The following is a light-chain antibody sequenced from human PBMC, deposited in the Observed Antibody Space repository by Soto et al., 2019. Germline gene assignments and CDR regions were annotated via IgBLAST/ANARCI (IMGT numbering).Light chain of an antibody. Sequence: DIQLTQSPSFLSASVGDRVTITCRASQGINSHLAWYQQMPGKVPNLLIYDTSTLQSGVPSRFSGSGSGTEFTLTINSLQPEDFAAYYCQQLNSHPFSFGGGTKVEIK. V-gene: IGKV1-9*01. CDR1: QGINSH. CDR3: QQLNSHPFS. CDR2: DTS. J-gene: IGKJ4*01.